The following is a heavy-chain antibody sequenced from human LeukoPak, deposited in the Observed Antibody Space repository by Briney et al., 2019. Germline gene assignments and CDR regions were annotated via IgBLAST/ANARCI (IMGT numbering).Heavy chain of an antibody. J-gene: IGHJ6*02. V-gene: IGHV1-2*02. Sequence: ASVKVSCKASGYTFTGYYMHWVRQAPGQGLEWMGWINPNSGGTNYAQKFQGRVTMTRDTSISTAYMELSRLRPDDTAVYYCARERITIFGVVIINYYGMDVWGQGTTVTVSS. CDR3: ARERITIFGVVIINYYGMDV. CDR1: GYTFTGYY. CDR2: INPNSGGT. D-gene: IGHD3-3*01.